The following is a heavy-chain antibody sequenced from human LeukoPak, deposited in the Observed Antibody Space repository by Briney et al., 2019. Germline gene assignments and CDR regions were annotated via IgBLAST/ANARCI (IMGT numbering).Heavy chain of an antibody. Sequence: PSETLSLTCTVSGGSISSSSYYWGWIRQPPGKGLEWIGSIYYSGSTYYNPSLKSRVTISVDTSKNQFSLKLSSVTAADTAVYYCASKCSGYYPIGNCLGHWGQGTLVTVSS. CDR3: ASKCSGYYPIGNCLGH. J-gene: IGHJ4*02. V-gene: IGHV4-39*07. CDR1: GGSISSSSYY. D-gene: IGHD3-22*01. CDR2: IYYSGST.